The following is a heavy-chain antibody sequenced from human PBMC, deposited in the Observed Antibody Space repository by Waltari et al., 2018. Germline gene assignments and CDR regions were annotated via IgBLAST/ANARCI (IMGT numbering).Heavy chain of an antibody. CDR2: ISSSSGYI. Sequence: EVQLVESGGGLVKPGGSLRLSCAASGFTFRSYDMNWVRQAPGKGLEWVSSISSSSGYIYYADSVKGRFTISRDNAKNSLYLQMNSLRAEDTAVYYCARDLRSGWFGHWGQRVLVTVSS. CDR1: GFTFRSYD. CDR3: ARDLRSGWFGH. J-gene: IGHJ5*02. V-gene: IGHV3-21*02. D-gene: IGHD6-19*01.